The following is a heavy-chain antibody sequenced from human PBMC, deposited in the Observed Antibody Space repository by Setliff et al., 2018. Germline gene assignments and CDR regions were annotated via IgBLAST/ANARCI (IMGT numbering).Heavy chain of an antibody. D-gene: IGHD4-4*01. CDR3: ARVPYPHRFPYSNYLGYYYYYYMDV. J-gene: IGHJ6*03. CDR1: GGTFSSYD. CDR2: IIPIFGTA. V-gene: IGHV1-69*05. Sequence: ASVKVSCKASGGTFSSYDISWVRQAPGQGLEWMGRIIPIFGTANYAQKFQGRVTITRDTSTSTAYMGLRSLRSDDTAVYYCARVPYPHRFPYSNYLGYYYYYYMDVWGKGTTVTLSS.